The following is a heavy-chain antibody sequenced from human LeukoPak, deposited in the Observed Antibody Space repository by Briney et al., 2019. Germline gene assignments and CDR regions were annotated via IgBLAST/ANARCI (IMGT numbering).Heavy chain of an antibody. D-gene: IGHD2-15*01. V-gene: IGHV4-59*01. Sequence: SETLSLTCTVSGGSLSSYYWSWIRQPPGKGLEWIGHIYYSGSTNYNPSLKSRVTISVDTSKNQFSLKLNSVTAADTAIYYCTRGSRYCSSGSCYGWFDPWGQGTLVTVSS. J-gene: IGHJ5*02. CDR2: IYYSGST. CDR3: TRGSRYCSSGSCYGWFDP. CDR1: GGSLSSYY.